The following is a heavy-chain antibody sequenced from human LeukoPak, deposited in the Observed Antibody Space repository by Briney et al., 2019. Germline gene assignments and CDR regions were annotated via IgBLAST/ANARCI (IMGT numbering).Heavy chain of an antibody. Sequence: ASVKVSCKASGYTFTSYDIHWVRQATGQGLEWMGWMNPNSGITVYAQKFQGRVTMTTDTSTSTAYMELRSLRSDDTAVYYCARWDYYDSRTFDIWGQGTVVTVS. CDR2: MNPNSGIT. CDR1: GYTFTSYD. V-gene: IGHV1-8*02. CDR3: ARWDYYDSRTFDI. J-gene: IGHJ3*02. D-gene: IGHD3-22*01.